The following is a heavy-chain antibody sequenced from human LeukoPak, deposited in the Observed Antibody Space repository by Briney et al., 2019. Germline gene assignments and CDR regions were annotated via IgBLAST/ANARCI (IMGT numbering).Heavy chain of an antibody. V-gene: IGHV3-7*01. CDR1: GFTFSSYS. CDR3: AREGPYITIFGVVMNTYGMDV. CDR2: IKQDGSEK. Sequence: GGSLRLSCAASGFTFSSYSMNWVRQAPGKGLEWVANIKQDGSEKYYVDSVKGRFTISRDNAKNSLYLQMNSLRAEDTAVYYCAREGPYITIFGVVMNTYGMDVWGQGTTVTVSS. J-gene: IGHJ6*02. D-gene: IGHD3-3*01.